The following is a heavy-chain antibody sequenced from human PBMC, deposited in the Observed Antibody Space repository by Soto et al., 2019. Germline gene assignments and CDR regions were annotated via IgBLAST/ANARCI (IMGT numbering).Heavy chain of an antibody. CDR1: GFTFSSYA. J-gene: IGHJ4*02. Sequence: EVHLLESGGGLVQPGGSLRLSCAASGFTFSSYAMWWVRQAPGKGLECVSAISGGGETTYYADSVKGRLTISRDNSKNTLYLQMTSLRAEDTAVYYCSFISGSAIYYFYSWCQGTLVTVSS. D-gene: IGHD3-10*01. CDR2: ISGGGETT. V-gene: IGHV3-23*01. CDR3: SFISGSAIYYFYS.